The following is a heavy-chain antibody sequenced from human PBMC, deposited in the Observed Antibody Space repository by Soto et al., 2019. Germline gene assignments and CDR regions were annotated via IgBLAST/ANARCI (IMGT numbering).Heavy chain of an antibody. V-gene: IGHV4-34*01. CDR1: GGSFSGYY. CDR3: ARATRMDPRSGGSAGANWFDP. D-gene: IGHD2-15*01. J-gene: IGHJ5*02. Sequence: PSETLSLTCAVYGGSFSGYYWSWIRQPPGKGLEWIGEINHSGSTNYNPSLKSRVTISVDTSKNQFSPKLSSVTAADTAVYYCARATRMDPRSGGSAGANWFDPWGQGTLVTVSS. CDR2: INHSGST.